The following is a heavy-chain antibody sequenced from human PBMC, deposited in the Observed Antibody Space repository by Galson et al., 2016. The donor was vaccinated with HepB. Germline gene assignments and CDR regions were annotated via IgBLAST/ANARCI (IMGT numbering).Heavy chain of an antibody. CDR1: GGSISSYF. CDR3: ARGVTGTPYFDF. J-gene: IGHJ4*02. D-gene: IGHD2-21*02. V-gene: IGHV4-59*01. CDR2: VYKTGST. Sequence: SETLSLTCNISGGSISSYFWSWIRQPPGKGLEWIGYVYKTGSTNYSPSLKSRVTVSVDTSKNQFSLKLRSVTAADTAVHYCARGVTGTPYFDFWGQGALVTVSS.